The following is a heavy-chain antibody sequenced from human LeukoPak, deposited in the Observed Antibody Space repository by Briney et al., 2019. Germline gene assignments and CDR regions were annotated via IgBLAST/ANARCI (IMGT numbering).Heavy chain of an antibody. Sequence: SETLSLTCAVSGGSISSSNWWSWVRQPPGKGLEWIGEIYHSGSTNYNPSLKSRVTISVGKSKNQFSLKLSSVTAADTAVYYCARRGDSEGFDYWGQGTLVTVSS. D-gene: IGHD2-21*02. CDR1: GGSISSSNW. J-gene: IGHJ4*02. CDR3: ARRGDSEGFDY. V-gene: IGHV4-4*02. CDR2: IYHSGST.